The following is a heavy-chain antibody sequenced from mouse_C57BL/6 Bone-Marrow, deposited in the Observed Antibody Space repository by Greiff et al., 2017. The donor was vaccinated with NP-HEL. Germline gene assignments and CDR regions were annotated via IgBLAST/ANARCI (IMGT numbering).Heavy chain of an antibody. V-gene: IGHV1-55*01. CDR2: IYPGSGST. D-gene: IGHD1-1*01. J-gene: IGHJ2*01. Sequence: QVQLQQSGAELVKPGASVKMSCKASGYTFTSYWITWVKQRPGQGLEWIGDIYPGSGSTNYNEKFKSKATLTVDTSSSTAYMQLSSLTSEDSAVYYCASGPPHYYGSDYWGQGTTLTVSS. CDR3: ASGPPHYYGSDY. CDR1: GYTFTSYW.